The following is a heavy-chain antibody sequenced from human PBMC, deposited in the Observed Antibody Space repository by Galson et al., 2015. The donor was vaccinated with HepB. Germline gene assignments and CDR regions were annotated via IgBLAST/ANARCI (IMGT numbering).Heavy chain of an antibody. CDR1: GYTLTELS. J-gene: IGHJ4*02. Sequence: SVKVSCKVSGYTLTELSMHWVRQAPGKGLEWMGGFDPEDGETIYAQKFQGRVTMTEDTSTDTAYMELSSLRSEDTAVYYCATWSLLRFLEWRKPRFDYWGQGTLVTVSS. D-gene: IGHD3-3*01. V-gene: IGHV1-24*01. CDR2: FDPEDGET. CDR3: ATWSLLRFLEWRKPRFDY.